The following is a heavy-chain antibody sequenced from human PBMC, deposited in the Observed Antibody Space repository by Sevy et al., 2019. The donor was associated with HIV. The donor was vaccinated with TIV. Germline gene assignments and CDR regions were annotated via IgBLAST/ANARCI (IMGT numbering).Heavy chain of an antibody. D-gene: IGHD3-3*01. Sequence: GESLKISCAASGFTFSSYSMNWVRQAPGKGLEWVSSISSSSSYIYYADSVKGRFTISRDNAKNSLYLQMNSLRAEDTAVYYCARDAVTTIFGVVMTDYYYYYYMDVWGKGTTVTVSS. CDR3: ARDAVTTIFGVVMTDYYYYYYMDV. V-gene: IGHV3-21*01. CDR2: ISSSSSYI. J-gene: IGHJ6*03. CDR1: GFTFSSYS.